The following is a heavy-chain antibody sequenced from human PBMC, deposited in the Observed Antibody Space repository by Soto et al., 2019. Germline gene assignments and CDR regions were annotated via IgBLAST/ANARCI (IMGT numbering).Heavy chain of an antibody. J-gene: IGHJ4*02. CDR1: GGPFSSYG. D-gene: IGHD1-1*01. Sequence: QVLLMQSGAEVKKPGSSVKVSCTSSGGPFSSYGIRWVRQVPGQGLEWLGGIIPLFGTPSYARKFQDRLTISADESPTKAYMALSSLTSEDTAMYFCARDGTIQMANFDFWGQGTLVTVSS. V-gene: IGHV1-69*01. CDR3: ARDGTIQMANFDF. CDR2: IIPLFGTP.